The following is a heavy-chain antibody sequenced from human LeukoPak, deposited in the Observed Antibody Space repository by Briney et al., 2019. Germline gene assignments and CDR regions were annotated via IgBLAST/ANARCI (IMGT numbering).Heavy chain of an antibody. CDR3: AKDLREGSGSYYFDY. CDR2: IKQDGSEI. Sequence: PGGSLRLSCAASGFTFSSYWMHWVRQAPGKGLEWVATIKQDGSEIYYVDSVKGRFTISRDNAKNSLYLQMNSLRAEDTAVYYCAKDLREGSGSYYFDYWGQGTLVTVSS. J-gene: IGHJ4*02. V-gene: IGHV3-7*01. D-gene: IGHD3-10*01. CDR1: GFTFSSYW.